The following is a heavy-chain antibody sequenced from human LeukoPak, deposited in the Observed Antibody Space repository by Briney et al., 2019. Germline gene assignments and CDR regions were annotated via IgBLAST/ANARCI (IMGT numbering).Heavy chain of an antibody. CDR3: ARYVVTPYYFDY. D-gene: IGHD2-15*01. CDR2: IYYSGTT. Sequence: SDTLALTCTVSGASINSSNLHWGWIRQPPGKGLEWIGTIYYSGTTYYNPSLKSRVTIAVDTSKNQFSLKLSSVIAADTAVYYCARYVVTPYYFDYWGQGTLVTVSS. J-gene: IGHJ4*02. V-gene: IGHV4-39*01. CDR1: GASINSSNLH.